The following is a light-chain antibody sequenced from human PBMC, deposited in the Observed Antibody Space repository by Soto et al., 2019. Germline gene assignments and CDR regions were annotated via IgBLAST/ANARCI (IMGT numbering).Light chain of an antibody. CDR2: EVT. J-gene: IGLJ2*01. CDR3: CAYAGQNKII. Sequence: QSVLTQPPSASGSPGQSVTISCTGTSSGAGGHNDVSWYQQHPGKAPKLVIYEVTKRPSGVPDRFSGSRSGNTASLNVSGVQAEDEADYFCCAYAGQNKIIFGGGTKLTVL. V-gene: IGLV2-8*01. CDR1: SSGAGGHND.